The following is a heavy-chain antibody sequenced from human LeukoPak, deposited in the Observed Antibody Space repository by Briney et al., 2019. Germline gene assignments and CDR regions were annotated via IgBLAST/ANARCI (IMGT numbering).Heavy chain of an antibody. CDR2: MNPNSGNT. D-gene: IGHD3-3*01. Sequence: ASVKVSCKASGYTFTSYDINWVRQATGQGLEWMGWMNPNSGNTGYAQKFQGRVTMTRNTSISTAYMELSSLRSEDTAVYYCARNVRTRITTFGVVIRAHNWFDPWGQGTLVTVSS. CDR3: ARNVRTRITTFGVVIRAHNWFDP. V-gene: IGHV1-8*01. CDR1: GYTFTSYD. J-gene: IGHJ5*02.